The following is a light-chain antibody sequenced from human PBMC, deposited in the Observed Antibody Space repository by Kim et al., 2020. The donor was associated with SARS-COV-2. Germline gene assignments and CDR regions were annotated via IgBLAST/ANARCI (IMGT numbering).Light chain of an antibody. Sequence: SYELTQPSSVSVSLGQTARITCSGDVLAKKYARWFQQKPGQAPVLVIYKDSERPSGIPERFSGSSSGTTVTLTISGAQVEDEADYYCYSAADTSGVFGGGTQLTVL. CDR1: VLAKKY. CDR3: YSAADTSGV. V-gene: IGLV3-27*01. CDR2: KDS. J-gene: IGLJ2*01.